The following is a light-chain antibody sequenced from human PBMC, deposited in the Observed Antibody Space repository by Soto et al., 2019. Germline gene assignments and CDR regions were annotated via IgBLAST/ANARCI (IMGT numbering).Light chain of an antibody. CDR1: SSDVGGYNY. CDR3: CSYTNSRTYV. V-gene: IGLV2-14*03. CDR2: DVN. J-gene: IGLJ1*01. Sequence: QSALTQPASVSGSPGQSIAISCTGTSSDVGGYNYVSWYQQHPGKAPKLMIYDVNNRPSGVSNRFSGSKSGNTASLTISGLQAEDEADYYCCSYTNSRTYVFGTGTKVTVL.